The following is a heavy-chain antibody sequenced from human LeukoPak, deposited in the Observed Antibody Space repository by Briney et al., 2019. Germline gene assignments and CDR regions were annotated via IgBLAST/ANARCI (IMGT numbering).Heavy chain of an antibody. D-gene: IGHD6-13*01. J-gene: IGHJ4*02. CDR2: IYTSGST. Sequence: SETLSLTCTVSGGSISSYYWSWIWQPPGKGLEWIGYIYTSGSTNYNPSLKSRVTISVDTSKNQFSLKLSSVTAADTAVYYCARLRSYRSSSYVCDYWGQGTLVTVSS. CDR3: ARLRSYRSSSYVCDY. V-gene: IGHV4-4*09. CDR1: GGSISSYY.